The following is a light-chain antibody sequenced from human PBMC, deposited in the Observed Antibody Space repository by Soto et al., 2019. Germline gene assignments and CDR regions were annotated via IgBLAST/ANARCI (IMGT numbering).Light chain of an antibody. Sequence: TQTPDTLCASPVQRVPLRCRASQSVTHNLAWYQQKPGQAPRLRSVDKSSRAPGVPARFSGSVTGTDFTLTIRRLEPEDVAVYYGQQYGSSPWTFGQGTKVDIK. CDR2: DKS. CDR1: QSVTHN. CDR3: QQYGSSPWT. J-gene: IGKJ1*01. V-gene: IGKV3-20*01.